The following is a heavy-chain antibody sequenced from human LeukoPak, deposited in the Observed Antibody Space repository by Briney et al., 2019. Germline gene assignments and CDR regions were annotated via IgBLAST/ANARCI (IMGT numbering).Heavy chain of an antibody. J-gene: IGHJ6*02. CDR2: IIPIFGIA. V-gene: IGHV1-69*04. Sequence: SVKVSCKASGGTFSSYAISWVRQAPGQGLEWTGRIIPIFGIANYAQKFQGRVTITADKSTSTAYMELSSLRSEDTAVYYCASAAAYKSRYYYYGMDVWGQGTTVTVSS. D-gene: IGHD6-13*01. CDR1: GGTFSSYA. CDR3: ASAAAYKSRYYYYGMDV.